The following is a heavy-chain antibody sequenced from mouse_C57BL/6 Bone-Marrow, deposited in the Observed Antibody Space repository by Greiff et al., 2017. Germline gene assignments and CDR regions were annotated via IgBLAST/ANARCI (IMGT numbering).Heavy chain of an antibody. D-gene: IGHD1-1*01. V-gene: IGHV1-78*01. CDR1: GYTFTDYS. CDR2: IYPRDGST. J-gene: IGHJ3*01. Sequence: VQLQQSDAELVKPGASVKISCKASGYTFTDYSIHWMKQRPEQGLEWIGFIYPRDGSTTYNEKFKGKATLTADKSSSTAYMQLNSLTSEDSAVYFCARDHYYGSGAWFAYWGQGTLVTVSA. CDR3: ARDHYYGSGAWFAY.